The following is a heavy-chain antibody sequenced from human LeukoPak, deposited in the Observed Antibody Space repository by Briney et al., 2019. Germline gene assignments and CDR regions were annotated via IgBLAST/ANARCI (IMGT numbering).Heavy chain of an antibody. D-gene: IGHD3-9*01. CDR1: GGSFGGYY. J-gene: IGHJ4*02. CDR2: INHSGSA. V-gene: IGHV4-34*01. CDR3: ARGVKYHYDILTGYYNDY. Sequence: SETLSLTCAVYGGSFGGYYWSWIRQPPGKGLEWIGEINHSGSANYNPSLKSRVTISVDTSKNQFSLKLSSVTAADTAVYYCARGVKYHYDILTGYYNDYWGQGTLVTVSS.